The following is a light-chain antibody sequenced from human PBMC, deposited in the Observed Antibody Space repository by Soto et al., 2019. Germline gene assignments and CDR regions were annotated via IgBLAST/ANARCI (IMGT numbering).Light chain of an antibody. CDR1: QSVSSSY. V-gene: IGKV3-20*01. Sequence: EIVLTQPPGTLSLSPGERATLSCRASQSVSSSYLAWYQQKPGQAPRLLIYGASTRATGIPDRFSGGGSGTDFTLTISRLEPEDFAVYYCQQYGSSPLTFGGGTKVDIK. CDR3: QQYGSSPLT. CDR2: GAS. J-gene: IGKJ4*01.